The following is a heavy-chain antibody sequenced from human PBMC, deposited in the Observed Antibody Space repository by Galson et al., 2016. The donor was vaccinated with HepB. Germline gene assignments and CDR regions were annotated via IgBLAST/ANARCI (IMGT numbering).Heavy chain of an antibody. CDR3: ARGLAAAWASLAY. J-gene: IGHJ4*02. D-gene: IGHD3-16*01. CDR1: GGSISSSTYY. V-gene: IGHV4-39*01. CDR2: IYYSGTT. Sequence: TLSLTCSVAGGSISSSTYYWGWIRQPPGKGLEWIGSIYYSGTTYDNPSLKRGVTISVDPSKNQFSLKLSSVTAADTAVYSCARGLAAAWASLAYWGQGTLVIVSS.